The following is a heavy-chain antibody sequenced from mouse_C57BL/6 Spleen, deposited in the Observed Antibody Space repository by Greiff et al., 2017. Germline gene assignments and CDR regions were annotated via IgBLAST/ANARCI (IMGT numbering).Heavy chain of an antibody. CDR2: IYPGSGST. V-gene: IGHV1-55*01. J-gene: IGHJ2*01. CDR1: GYTFTSYW. Sequence: QVQLQQPGAELVKPGASVKMSCKASGYTFTSYWITWVKQRPGQGLEWIGDIYPGSGSTNYNEKFKSKATLTVDTSSSTAYMQLSSLTSEDSAVYYCARTDYYGRSDFDYWGQGTTLTVAT. CDR3: ARTDYYGRSDFDY. D-gene: IGHD1-1*01.